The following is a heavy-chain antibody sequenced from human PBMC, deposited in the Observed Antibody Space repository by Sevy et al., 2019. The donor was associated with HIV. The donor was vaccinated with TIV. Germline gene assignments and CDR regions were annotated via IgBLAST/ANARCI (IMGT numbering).Heavy chain of an antibody. Sequence: ASVKVSCKASGYTFTSYGISWVRQAPGQGLEWMGWISAYNGNTNYAQKLQGRVTMTTDTSTSTANMELRSLRSDDTAVYYCARYLKRPPNVGVVNNWFDPWGQGTLVTVSS. CDR2: ISAYNGNT. J-gene: IGHJ5*02. CDR1: GYTFTSYG. D-gene: IGHD3-3*01. V-gene: IGHV1-18*01. CDR3: ARYLKRPPNVGVVNNWFDP.